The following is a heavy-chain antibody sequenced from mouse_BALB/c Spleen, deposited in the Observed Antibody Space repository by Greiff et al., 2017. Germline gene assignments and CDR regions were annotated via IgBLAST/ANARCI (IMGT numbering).Heavy chain of an antibody. CDR1: GFDFSRYW. V-gene: IGHV4-2*02. Sequence: EVKLVESGGGLVQPGGSLNLSCAASGFDFSRYWMSWARQAPGKGQEWIGEINPGSSTINYTPSLKDKFIISRDNAKNTLYLQMSKVRSEDTALYYCARLEARGYAMDYWGQGTSVTVSS. J-gene: IGHJ4*01. CDR3: ARLEARGYAMDY. CDR2: INPGSSTI. D-gene: IGHD3-1*01.